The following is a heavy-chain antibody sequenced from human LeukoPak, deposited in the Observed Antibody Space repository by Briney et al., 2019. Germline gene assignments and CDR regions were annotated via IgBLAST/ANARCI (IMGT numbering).Heavy chain of an antibody. V-gene: IGHV3-66*01. J-gene: IGHJ5*02. D-gene: IGHD5-24*01. CDR3: ARGHGRWLQLRGWFDP. CDR2: IYSGGST. CDR1: GFTVSSNY. Sequence: GGSLRLSCAASGFTVSSNYMSWVRQAPGKGLEWVSVIYSGGSTYYADSVKGRFTISRDNSKNTLYLQMNSLRAEDTAVYYCARGHGRWLQLRGWFDPWGQGTLVTVSS.